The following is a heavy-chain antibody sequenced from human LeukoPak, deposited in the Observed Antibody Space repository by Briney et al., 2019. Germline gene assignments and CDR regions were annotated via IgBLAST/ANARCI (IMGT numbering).Heavy chain of an antibody. J-gene: IGHJ4*02. D-gene: IGHD3-9*01. CDR3: AKVAHYDILTGQFDY. Sequence: GGSLRLSCAASGFTFSISGLSWVRQAPGKGLEWVSAISGTGGSTYYADSVKGRFTISRDNSKSTLYLQMNSLRAEDTALYYCAKVAHYDILTGQFDYWGQGTLVTVSS. CDR1: GFTFSISG. CDR2: ISGTGGST. V-gene: IGHV3-23*01.